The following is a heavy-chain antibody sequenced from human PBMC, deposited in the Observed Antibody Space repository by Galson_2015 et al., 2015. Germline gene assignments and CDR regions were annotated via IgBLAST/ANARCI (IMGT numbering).Heavy chain of an antibody. CDR1: GFTFSNYG. Sequence: SLRLSCAASGFTFSNYGMHWVRQAPGKGLGWAAVISYDGSNKYYADSVKGRFTISRDNSKNTLYLQMNSLRAEDTAVYYCAKDGSPFYYYFYMDVWGKGTTVTVSS. CDR2: ISYDGSNK. D-gene: IGHD3-10*01. CDR3: AKDGSPFYYYFYMDV. V-gene: IGHV3-30*18. J-gene: IGHJ6*03.